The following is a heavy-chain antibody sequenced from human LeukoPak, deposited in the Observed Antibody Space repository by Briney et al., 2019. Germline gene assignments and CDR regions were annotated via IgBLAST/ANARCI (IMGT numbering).Heavy chain of an antibody. CDR1: GVSISSFY. J-gene: IGHJ5*02. D-gene: IGHD3/OR15-3a*01. V-gene: IGHV4-59*08. Sequence: SETLSLTCTVSGVSISSFYWSWIRQPPGKGLEWIAYIYYSGSTNYNPSLKSRVTISVDTSKNQFSLKLSSVTAADTAVYYCARLGRENNWFDPWGQGTLVTVSS. CDR3: ARLGRENNWFDP. CDR2: IYYSGST.